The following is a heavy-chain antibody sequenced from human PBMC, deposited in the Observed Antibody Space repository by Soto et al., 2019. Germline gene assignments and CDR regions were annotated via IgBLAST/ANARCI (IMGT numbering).Heavy chain of an antibody. CDR3: ARDAGAFYGGNSGWFDP. J-gene: IGHJ5*02. V-gene: IGHV4-31*03. Sequence: SETLSLTCSVSGGSISSGNSYWNWIRQHPGKGLEWIGHIYYSGSTYYNPSLKGRVSISVDTSKNQFSLRLSSVTAADTAVYYCARDAGAFYGGNSGWFDPWGRGILVTVSS. CDR2: IYYSGST. CDR1: GGSISSGNSY. D-gene: IGHD4-17*01.